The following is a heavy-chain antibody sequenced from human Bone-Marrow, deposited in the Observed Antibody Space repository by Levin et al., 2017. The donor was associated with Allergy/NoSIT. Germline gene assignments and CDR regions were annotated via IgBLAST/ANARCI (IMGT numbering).Heavy chain of an antibody. V-gene: IGHV7-4-1*02. CDR1: GYSFTHYA. J-gene: IGHJ3*02. D-gene: IGHD3-16*02. CDR2: INIHTGNP. CDR3: ARELPYFSASGSSRPPLDAFDI. Sequence: SGGSLRLSCKASGYSFTHYAINWVRQAPGQGLEWMGWINIHTGNPTYVQAFTGRFVFSFDTSVSTAYLQISSLKAEDTAVYYCARELPYFSASGSSRPPLDAFDIWGQGTRVTVSS.